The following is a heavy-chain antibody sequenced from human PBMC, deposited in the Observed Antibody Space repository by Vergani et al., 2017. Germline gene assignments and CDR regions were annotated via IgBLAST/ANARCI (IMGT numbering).Heavy chain of an antibody. V-gene: IGHV4-31*11. CDR1: GGSISSGGYY. CDR3: ARHEGQWLVRVPFDY. CDR2: IYYSGST. D-gene: IGHD6-19*01. Sequence: QLQLQESGSGLVKPSQTLSLTCAVSGGSISSGGYYWSWIRQHPGKGLEWIGYIYYSGSTYYNPSLKSRVTISVDTSKNQFSLKLSSVTAADTAVYYCARHEGQWLVRVPFDYWGQGTLVTVSS. J-gene: IGHJ4*02.